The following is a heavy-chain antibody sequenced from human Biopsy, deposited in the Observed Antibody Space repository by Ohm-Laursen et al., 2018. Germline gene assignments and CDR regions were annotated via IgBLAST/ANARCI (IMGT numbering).Heavy chain of an antibody. J-gene: IGHJ5*02. Sequence: SETLSLTCSVYGGSFSGYFLSWSRPTPREGVGGIWVINQSGSTNYKPSLDSRVAISADTSKNQFSLNLYSVTAADTAVYFCARGLPRIAPMVRGRRTWFDPWGQGTLVTVSS. CDR2: INQSGST. CDR1: GGSFSGYF. CDR3: ARGLPRIAPMVRGRRTWFDP. V-gene: IGHV4-34*01. D-gene: IGHD3-10*01.